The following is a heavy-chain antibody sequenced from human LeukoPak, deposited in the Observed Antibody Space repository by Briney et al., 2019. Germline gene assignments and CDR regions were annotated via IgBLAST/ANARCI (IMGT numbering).Heavy chain of an antibody. Sequence: GESLQISCQGSGYSFTSYWIGWVRQMAGKGREWMGIIYPGDSDTRYSPSFQCQVTISADKSISTAYLQWSSLKASDTAMYYCARHGPNYYYDSSGDYWGQGTLVTVSS. D-gene: IGHD3-22*01. J-gene: IGHJ4*02. V-gene: IGHV5-51*01. CDR2: IYPGDSDT. CDR1: GYSFTSYW. CDR3: ARHGPNYYYDSSGDY.